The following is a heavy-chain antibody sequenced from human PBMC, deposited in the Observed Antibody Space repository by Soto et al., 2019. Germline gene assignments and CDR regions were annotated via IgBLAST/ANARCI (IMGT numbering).Heavy chain of an antibody. J-gene: IGHJ2*01. CDR2: INPNSGGT. V-gene: IGHV1-2*02. CDR1: GYTFTGYY. Sequence: ASVKVSCKASGYTFTGYYMHWVRQAPGQGLEWMGWINPNSGGTNYAQKFQGRVTMTRDTSISTAYMELSRLRSDDTAVYYCASTKYDSSAYYYWYLGLWGRGTLVTVSS. D-gene: IGHD3-22*01. CDR3: ASTKYDSSAYYYWYLGL.